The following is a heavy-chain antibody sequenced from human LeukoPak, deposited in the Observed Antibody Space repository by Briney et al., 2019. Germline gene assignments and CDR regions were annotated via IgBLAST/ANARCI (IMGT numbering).Heavy chain of an antibody. CDR2: IIPIFGTA. D-gene: IGHD1-26*01. V-gene: IGHV1-69*13. CDR3: ARDRGGSYPHDAFDI. J-gene: IGHJ3*02. CDR1: GGTFSSYA. Sequence: SVKVSCKASGGTFSSYAISWVRQAPGQGLEWMGGIIPIFGTANYAQKFQGRVTITADESTSTAYMELSSLRSEDTAVYYCARDRGGSYPHDAFDIWGQGTMVTVSS.